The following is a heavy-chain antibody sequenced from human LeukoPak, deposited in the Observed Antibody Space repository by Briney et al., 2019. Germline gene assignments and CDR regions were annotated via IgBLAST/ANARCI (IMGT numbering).Heavy chain of an antibody. CDR1: GFTFRSYG. V-gene: IGHV3-48*02. J-gene: IGHJ4*02. Sequence: PGGSLRLSCAASGFTFRSYGMNWVRQAPGKGLEWVSYISSSSSTMYYADSVKGRFTISRDNAKNSLYLQMHSLRDEDTAVYYCAAYCSSTNCYTELFDCWGQGTLVTVSS. CDR3: AAYCSSTNCYTELFDC. CDR2: ISSSSSTM. D-gene: IGHD2-2*02.